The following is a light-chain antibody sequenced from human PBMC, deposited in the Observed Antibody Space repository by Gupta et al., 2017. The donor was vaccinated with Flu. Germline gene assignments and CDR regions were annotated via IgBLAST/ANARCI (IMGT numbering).Light chain of an antibody. J-gene: IGLJ2*01. CDR1: SSAIGNYVF. CDR2: EGT. V-gene: IGLV2-23*01. CDR3: CSYAGRYTVI. Sequence: QSALTQPVSVSASPGQSITISCTGTSSAIGNYVFVSWYQRHPGKAPKLMIYEGTKRPSGVSSRFSGSKSGNTASLTISGLQAEDEADYYCCSYAGRYTVIFGGGTKLTVL.